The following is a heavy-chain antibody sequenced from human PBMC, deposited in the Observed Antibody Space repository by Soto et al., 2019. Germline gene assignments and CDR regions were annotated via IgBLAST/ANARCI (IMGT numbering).Heavy chain of an antibody. CDR1: GFTFSSYS. J-gene: IGHJ3*01. D-gene: IGHD2-15*01. V-gene: IGHV3-21*01. CDR3: VRDPYCSGGSCYHDAFDL. Sequence: EVQLVESGGGLVKPGGSLRLSCAASGFTFSSYSMNWVRQAPGKGLEWVSSISSSSSYIYYADSVKGRFTISRDNAKNSLYLQMNSLRAEDTAVYYCVRDPYCSGGSCYHDAFDLWGQGTMVTVSS. CDR2: ISSSSSYI.